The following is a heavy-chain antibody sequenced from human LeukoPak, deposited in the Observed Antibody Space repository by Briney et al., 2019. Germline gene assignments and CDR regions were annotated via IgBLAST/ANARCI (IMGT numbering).Heavy chain of an antibody. J-gene: IGHJ6*02. CDR1: GYTFTSYY. CDR3: ATFIAAAGTLYYGMDV. V-gene: IGHV1-46*01. CDR2: INPSGGNT. D-gene: IGHD6-13*01. Sequence: ASVKVSCKASGYTFTSYYMHWVRQAPGQGLVWMGIINPSGGNTSYAQKFQGRVTMTRDTSTSTVYMELSSLRSEDTAVYYCATFIAAAGTLYYGMDVWGQGTTVTVSS.